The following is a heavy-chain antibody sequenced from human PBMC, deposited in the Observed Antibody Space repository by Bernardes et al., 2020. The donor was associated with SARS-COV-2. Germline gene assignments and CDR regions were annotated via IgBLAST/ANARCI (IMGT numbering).Heavy chain of an antibody. CDR1: GDSINSPTYY. CDR2: LYGGGKT. CDR3: ARLYVLGSFRYINY. Sequence: SETLSLTCIVAGDSINSPTYYWGWIRQPPGKGLEWIGSLYGGGKTYYNPSLKGRASISVDTTENQFSLKVASVTAADTAVYYCARLYVLGSFRYINYWGQGTLVTVSS. V-gene: IGHV4-39*01. D-gene: IGHD1-26*01. J-gene: IGHJ4*02.